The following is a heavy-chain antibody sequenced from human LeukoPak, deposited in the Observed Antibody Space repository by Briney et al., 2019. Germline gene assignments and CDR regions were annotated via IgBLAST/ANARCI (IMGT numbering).Heavy chain of an antibody. J-gene: IGHJ5*02. CDR3: ARRGRWYGTWFDP. D-gene: IGHD4-23*01. Sequence: SETLSLTCAVYGGSFSGYYWSWIRQPPGKGLEWIGEINHSGSTNYNPSLKSRVTISVDTSKNQFSLKLSSVTAADTAVYYCARRGRWYGTWFDPWGQGTLVTVSS. CDR2: INHSGST. CDR1: GGSFSGYY. V-gene: IGHV4-34*01.